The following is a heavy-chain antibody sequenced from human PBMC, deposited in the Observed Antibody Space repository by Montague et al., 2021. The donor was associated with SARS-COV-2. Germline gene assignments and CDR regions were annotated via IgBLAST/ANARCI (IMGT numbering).Heavy chain of an antibody. J-gene: IGHJ5*02. CDR1: GFSLSTSGMC. CDR3: ARGIGWRSRVIFDP. D-gene: IGHD1-26*01. V-gene: IGHV2-70*20. Sequence: PALVKPTQTLTLTRTFPGFSLSTSGMCVSWVRQPPGKALEWLALIDRDDEYYNTSLKTRLTISKDTSKNQVVLTLTNMDPVDTATYFCARGIGWRSRVIFDPWGQGTLVTVSS. CDR2: IDRDDE.